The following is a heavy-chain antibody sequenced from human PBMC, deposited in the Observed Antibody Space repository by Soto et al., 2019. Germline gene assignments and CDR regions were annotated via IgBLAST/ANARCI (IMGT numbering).Heavy chain of an antibody. D-gene: IGHD6-13*01. CDR3: ARFSPSIAAARLFDY. V-gene: IGHV4-31*03. J-gene: IGHJ4*02. Sequence: PSETLSLTCTFSGGSISSGGYYWSWIRQHPGKGLEWIGYIYYSGSTYYNPSLKSRVTISVDTSKNQFSLKLSSVTAADTAVYYCARFSPSIAAARLFDYWGQGTLVTVSS. CDR2: IYYSGST. CDR1: GGSISSGGYY.